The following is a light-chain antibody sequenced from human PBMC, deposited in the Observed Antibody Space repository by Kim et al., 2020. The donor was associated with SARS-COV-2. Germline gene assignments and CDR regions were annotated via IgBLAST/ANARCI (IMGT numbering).Light chain of an antibody. J-gene: IGLJ3*02. V-gene: IGLV3-1*01. CDR3: QAWDSSTAV. Sequence: SPGQTARITCSGDKLGDKYACWYQQKPGQSPVLVIYQDSKRPSGIPERFSGSNSGNTATLTISGTQAMDEADYYCQAWDSSTAVFGGGTQLTVL. CDR2: QDS. CDR1: KLGDKY.